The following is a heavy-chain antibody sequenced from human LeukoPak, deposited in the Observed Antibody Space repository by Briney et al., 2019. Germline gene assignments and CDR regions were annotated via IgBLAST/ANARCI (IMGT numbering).Heavy chain of an antibody. J-gene: IGHJ4*02. V-gene: IGHV3-23*01. CDR3: AKDPNRTGRYSSGWYVHLDY. CDR1: GFTFSSYA. D-gene: IGHD6-19*01. Sequence: GGSLRLSCAASGFTFSSYAMSWVRQAPGKGLEWVSAISGDAYSTYYADSVKGRFTISRDNSKNTLYLQMNSLRGDDTAVYYCAKDPNRTGRYSSGWYVHLDYWGQGTLVTVSS. CDR2: ISGDAYST.